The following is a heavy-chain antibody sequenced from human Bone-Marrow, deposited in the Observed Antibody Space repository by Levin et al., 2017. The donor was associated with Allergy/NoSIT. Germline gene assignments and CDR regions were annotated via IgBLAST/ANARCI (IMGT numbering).Heavy chain of an antibody. D-gene: IGHD5-12*01. V-gene: IGHV3-7*01. CDR3: GRLQFSGHDRGFDC. Sequence: GGSLRLSCAASGFTFSNFWMSWVRQAPGKGLEWVANIKQDGSSKYYVDSVKGRFTISRDNAKNSLFLQMNSLRAEDTAVYYCGRLQFSGHDRGFDCWGQGALVTVSS. CDR1: GFTFSNFW. CDR2: IKQDGSSK. J-gene: IGHJ4*02.